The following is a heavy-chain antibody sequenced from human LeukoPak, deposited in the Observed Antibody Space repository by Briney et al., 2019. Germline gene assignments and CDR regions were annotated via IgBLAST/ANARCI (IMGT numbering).Heavy chain of an antibody. Sequence: SETLSLTCTVSGGSISSFYWSWIRQPPGKGLEWIGYIYYSESTLYNPSLKSRVTMSLATSKNQFSLKLSSVTAADTAVYYCARHTSGRIDYWGQGTLVTVSS. V-gene: IGHV4-59*08. CDR1: GGSISSFY. D-gene: IGHD3-10*01. CDR3: ARHTSGRIDY. CDR2: IYYSEST. J-gene: IGHJ4*02.